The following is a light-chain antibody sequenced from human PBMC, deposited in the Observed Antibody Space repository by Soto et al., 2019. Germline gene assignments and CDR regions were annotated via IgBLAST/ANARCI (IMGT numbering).Light chain of an antibody. CDR1: QSISNW. J-gene: IGKJ4*01. Sequence: DIQMTQSPSTLSASVGGRLTITCRASQSISNWLAWYQPKPGKAPKLLIFQASSLQGGVPSRFSGSGSGTEFTLTISGLQPDDFATYYCQQYNTFPLTFGGGTRVEIK. V-gene: IGKV1-5*03. CDR3: QQYNTFPLT. CDR2: QAS.